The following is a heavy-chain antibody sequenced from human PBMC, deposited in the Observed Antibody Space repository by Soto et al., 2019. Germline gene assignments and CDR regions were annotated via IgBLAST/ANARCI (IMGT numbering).Heavy chain of an antibody. CDR1: GGSISNTNYY. J-gene: IGHJ4*02. D-gene: IGHD3-10*01. CDR3: ASHHYDASGSPH. Sequence: HLQLQESGPGLVKPSETLSLTCTVSGGSISNTNYYWGWIRQPPGKGLEWIGSIYYSGSTYYNPSLTSRLTLSVDTSKDQFALKLNSVTAADTGVYYCASHHYDASGSPHWGEGTLVTVSS. CDR2: IYYSGST. V-gene: IGHV4-39*01.